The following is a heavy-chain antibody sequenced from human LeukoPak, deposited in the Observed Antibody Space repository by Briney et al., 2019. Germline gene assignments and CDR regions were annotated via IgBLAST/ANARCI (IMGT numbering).Heavy chain of an antibody. D-gene: IGHD3-9*01. CDR1: GFTFSSYA. CDR2: ISYDGSNK. J-gene: IGHJ3*02. Sequence: GGSLRLSCAASGFTFSSYAMHWVRQAPGKGLEWVAVISYDGSNKYYADSVKGRFTISRDNSKNTLYLQMNSLRAEDTAVYYCAKVSITMYYDILTGKDAFDIWGQGTMVTVSS. CDR3: AKVSITMYYDILTGKDAFDI. V-gene: IGHV3-30-3*01.